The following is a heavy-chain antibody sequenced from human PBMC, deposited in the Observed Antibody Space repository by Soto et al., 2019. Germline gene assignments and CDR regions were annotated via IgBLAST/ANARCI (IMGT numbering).Heavy chain of an antibody. CDR1: GGFLSESY. D-gene: IGHD3-16*01. CDR3: VRIRYQLPSSVLWLDP. J-gene: IGHJ5*02. CDR2: INHVGGT. Sequence: ERLCRTGSVYGGFLSESYWTWIRQPPGKGLEWIGEINHVGGTNYNPSLKSRVTVSVDTSQNQFSLRLISVTAADTAMYFCVRIRYQLPSSVLWLDPWGQGTQVTVYS. V-gene: IGHV4-34*01.